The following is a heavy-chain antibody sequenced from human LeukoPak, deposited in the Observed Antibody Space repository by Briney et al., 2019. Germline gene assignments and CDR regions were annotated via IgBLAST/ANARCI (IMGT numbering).Heavy chain of an antibody. D-gene: IGHD6-13*01. J-gene: IGHJ4*02. CDR3: AHRAWAAAGNNKYFDY. Sequence: SGPTLVKPTQTLTLTCSFSGFSLSTSGVGVGWIRQPPGKALEWLALIYWDDDKRYSPSLKSRLTITKDNSKNQVVLTMTNMDPVDTATYYCAHRAWAAAGNNKYFDYWGQGTLVTVSS. V-gene: IGHV2-5*02. CDR1: GFSLSTSGVG. CDR2: IYWDDDK.